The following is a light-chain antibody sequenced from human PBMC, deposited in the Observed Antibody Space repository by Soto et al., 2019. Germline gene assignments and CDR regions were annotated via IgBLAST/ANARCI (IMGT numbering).Light chain of an antibody. CDR2: DVS. Sequence: QSALTQPRSVSGSPGHSVAISCTGTSSDVGGYTYVAWYRQYPGKAPKLMLYDVSKRPSGVPDRFSGSKSGNTASLTISGLQAEDEADYYCCSYAGMYIVVFGGGTKLTVL. CDR3: CSYAGMYIVV. CDR1: SSDVGGYTY. J-gene: IGLJ2*01. V-gene: IGLV2-11*01.